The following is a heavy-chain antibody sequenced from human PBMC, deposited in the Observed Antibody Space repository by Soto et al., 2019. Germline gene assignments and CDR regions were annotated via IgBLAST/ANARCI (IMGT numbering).Heavy chain of an antibody. V-gene: IGHV2-5*02. CDR2: IFWDDDK. CDR1: GFSLSTMEVG. Sequence: QITLKESGPTLVKPTQTLTLTCTFSGFSLSTMEVGWGWIRKPPEKALEWLALIFWDDDKRYSPSLKSRLTITKDTSKNQVVLTMTNMDPVDTATYYCAHRRGDDYDILTLYFDYWGQGTLVTVSS. CDR3: AHRRGDDYDILTLYFDY. J-gene: IGHJ4*02. D-gene: IGHD3-9*01.